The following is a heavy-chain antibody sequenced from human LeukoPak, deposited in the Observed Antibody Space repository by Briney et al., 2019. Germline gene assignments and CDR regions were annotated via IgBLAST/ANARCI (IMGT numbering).Heavy chain of an antibody. CDR1: GDSISSRSYY. Sequence: SETLSLTCSVSGDSISSRSYYWGWIRQPPGKGLEWIGTIYYSGSTYYNPSLKSRVTIWVDTSKNQFSLKLSSVSATDTAVYYCARHSNGGCTSTRCHIDYWGQGTLVTVSS. D-gene: IGHD2-2*01. J-gene: IGHJ4*02. CDR2: IYYSGST. V-gene: IGHV4-39*01. CDR3: ARHSNGGCTSTRCHIDY.